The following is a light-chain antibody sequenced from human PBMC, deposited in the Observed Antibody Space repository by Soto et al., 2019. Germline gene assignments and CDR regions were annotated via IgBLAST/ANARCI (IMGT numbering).Light chain of an antibody. J-gene: IGKJ4*01. CDR1: QSISYY. CDR3: QQRSNWPPLT. V-gene: IGKV3-11*01. Sequence: ENVLTQSPATLSLSPGERATLSCRASQSISYYLAWYQQKPGQAPRLLIYDASNRATGIPARFSGSGSGTDFTLTISSLEPEDFAVYYCQQRSNWPPLTFGGGTKVEIK. CDR2: DAS.